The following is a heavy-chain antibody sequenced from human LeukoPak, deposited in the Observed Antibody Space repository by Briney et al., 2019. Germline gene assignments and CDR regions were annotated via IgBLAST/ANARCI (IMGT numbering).Heavy chain of an antibody. Sequence: GGSLRLSCAASGFTFSSYAMSWVRQAPGKGLEWVSAISGSGGSTYYADSVKGRFTISRDNSKNTLYLQMNSLRAEDTAVYYCAKDLAPVYGDYGYFYYGMDVWGQGTTVTVSS. CDR1: GFTFSSYA. V-gene: IGHV3-23*01. J-gene: IGHJ6*02. CDR2: ISGSGGST. CDR3: AKDLAPVYGDYGYFYYGMDV. D-gene: IGHD4-17*01.